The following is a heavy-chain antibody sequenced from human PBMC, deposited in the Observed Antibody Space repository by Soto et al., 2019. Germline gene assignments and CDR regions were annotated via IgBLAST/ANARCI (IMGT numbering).Heavy chain of an antibody. CDR2: ISGSGGST. J-gene: IGHJ4*02. CDR1: GFTFSSYA. V-gene: IGHV3-23*01. D-gene: IGHD3-9*01. CDR3: AKDTVAILTGYTFDY. Sequence: EVQLLESGGGLVQPGGSLRLSCAASGFTFSSYAMSWVRQAPGKGLEWVSAISGSGGSTYYADSVKGRFTISRDNSKNTLYLQINSLRAEDTAVYYCAKDTVAILTGYTFDYWGQGTLVTVSS.